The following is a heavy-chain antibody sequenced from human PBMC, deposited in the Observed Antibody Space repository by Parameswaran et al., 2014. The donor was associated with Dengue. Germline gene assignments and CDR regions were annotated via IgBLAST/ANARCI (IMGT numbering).Heavy chain of an antibody. D-gene: IGHD2-2*01. Sequence: WVRQAPGQGLEWMGWISAYNGNTNYAQKLQGGVTMTTDTSTSTAYMELRSPRSDDTAVYYCARDRGEVPAAAAGGYCGTTYYYMDVWGQRDHGHRLL. CDR3: ARDRGEVPAAAAGGYCGTTYYYMDV. CDR2: ISAYNGNT. J-gene: IGHJ6*03. V-gene: IGHV1-18*01.